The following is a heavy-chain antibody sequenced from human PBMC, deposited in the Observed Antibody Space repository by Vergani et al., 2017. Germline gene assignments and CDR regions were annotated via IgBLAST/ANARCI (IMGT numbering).Heavy chain of an antibody. V-gene: IGHV4-31*03. J-gene: IGHJ6*03. D-gene: IGHD4/OR15-4a*01. Sequence: QVQLQESGPGLVKPSQTLSLTCTVSGGSISSGGYYWSWIRQHPGKGLEWIGYIYYSGSTYYKPSLKSRVTISVDTSKNQFSLKLSSVTAADTAVYYCARDNGYGATLPYYYYYMDVWGKGTTVTVSS. CDR3: ARDNGYGATLPYYYYYMDV. CDR1: GGSISSGGYY. CDR2: IYYSGST.